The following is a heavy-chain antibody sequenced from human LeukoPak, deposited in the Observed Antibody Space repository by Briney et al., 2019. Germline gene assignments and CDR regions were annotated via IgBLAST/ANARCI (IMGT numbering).Heavy chain of an antibody. V-gene: IGHV4-39*01. Sequence: SETLSLTCTVSGGSISSSSYYWGWIRQPPGKGLEWIGSIYYSGSTYYNPSLKSRVTISVDTSKKQFSLKLSSVTAADTAVYYCARFSTSSDHAFDIWGQGTMVTVSS. CDR2: IYYSGST. D-gene: IGHD3-3*02. CDR1: GGSISSSSYY. CDR3: ARFSTSSDHAFDI. J-gene: IGHJ3*02.